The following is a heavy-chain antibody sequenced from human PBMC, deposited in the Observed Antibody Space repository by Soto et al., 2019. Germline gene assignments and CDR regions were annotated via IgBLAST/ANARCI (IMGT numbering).Heavy chain of an antibody. CDR2: ISSSSSYI. D-gene: IGHD3-10*01. V-gene: IGHV3-21*01. CDR3: ARAERPNTRRREATYYYGSGSHMDV. Sequence: GGSLRLSCAASGFTFSSYSMNWVRQAPGKGLEWVSSISSSSSYIYYADSVKGRFTISRDNAKNSLYLQMNSLRAEDTAVYYCARAERPNTRRREATYYYGSGSHMDVWGKGTTVTVSS. J-gene: IGHJ6*03. CDR1: GFTFSSYS.